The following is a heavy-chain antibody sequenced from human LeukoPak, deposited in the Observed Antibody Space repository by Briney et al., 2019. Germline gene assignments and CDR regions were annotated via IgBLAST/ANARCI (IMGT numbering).Heavy chain of an antibody. CDR2: INPNSGGT. V-gene: IGHV1-2*02. CDR3: ARIPRGYSYGYYFDY. J-gene: IGHJ4*02. CDR1: GCTFTGYY. Sequence: EASVKVSCKASGCTFTGYYMHWVRQAPGQGLEWMGWINPNSGGTNYAQKFQGRVTMTRDTSISTAYMELSRLRSDDTAVYYCARIPRGYSYGYYFDYWGQGTLVTVSS. D-gene: IGHD5-18*01.